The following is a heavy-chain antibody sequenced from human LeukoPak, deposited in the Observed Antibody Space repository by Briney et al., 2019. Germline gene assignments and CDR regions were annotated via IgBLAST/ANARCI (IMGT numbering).Heavy chain of an antibody. Sequence: ASVKVSCKASGYTFTGYYMHWVRQAPGQGLEWMGWINPNSGGTNYAQKFQGRVTMTRDTSISTAYMELSRLRSDDTAVYYCARDLEPRYYDSSGYYYPDYWGQGTLVTVSS. CDR2: INPNSGGT. CDR3: ARDLEPRYYDSSGYYYPDY. CDR1: GYTFTGYY. D-gene: IGHD3-22*01. J-gene: IGHJ4*02. V-gene: IGHV1-2*02.